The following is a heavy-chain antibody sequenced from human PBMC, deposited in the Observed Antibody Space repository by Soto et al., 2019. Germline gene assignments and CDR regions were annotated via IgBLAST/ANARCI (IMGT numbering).Heavy chain of an antibody. J-gene: IGHJ3*02. V-gene: IGHV1-3*01. CDR1: GYTFTSYA. D-gene: IGHD3-3*01. CDR3: ARVGYDFWSGYYGEGAFDI. Sequence: ASVKVSCKASGYTFTSYAMHWVRQAPGQRLEWMGWINAGNGNTKYSQKFQGRVTITRDTSASTAYMELSSLRSEDTAVYYCARVGYDFWSGYYGEGAFDIWGQGTMVTVSS. CDR2: INAGNGNT.